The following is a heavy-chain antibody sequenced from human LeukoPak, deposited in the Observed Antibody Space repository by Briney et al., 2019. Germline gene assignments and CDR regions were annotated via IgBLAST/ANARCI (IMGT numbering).Heavy chain of an antibody. J-gene: IGHJ4*02. D-gene: IGHD1-26*01. CDR3: ARDDSVGGSYPGGY. CDR1: GFTFNTYA. Sequence: GGSLRLSCVTSGFTFNTYAMAWVRQAPGKGLEWVSSISSSSSYIYYADSVKGRFTISRDNAKNSLYLQMNSLRAEDTAVYYCARDDSVGGSYPGGYWGQGTLVTVSS. CDR2: ISSSSSYI. V-gene: IGHV3-21*01.